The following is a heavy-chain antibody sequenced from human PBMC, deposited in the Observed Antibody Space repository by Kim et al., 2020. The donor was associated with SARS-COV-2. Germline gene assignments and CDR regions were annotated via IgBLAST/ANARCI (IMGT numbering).Heavy chain of an antibody. Sequence: GGSLRLSCVASGFIFSGSSIYWVRQAPGKGLEWVGRIRSKARSYAKTYGASVKGRFTISRDDSKNTTYLHMNSLKTEATAVYYCAGYFDSGSTRVDPWGQGTLVTISS. CDR2: IRSKARSYAK. CDR1: GFIFSGSS. D-gene: IGHD3-9*01. V-gene: IGHV3-73*01. J-gene: IGHJ5*02. CDR3: AGYFDSGSTRVDP.